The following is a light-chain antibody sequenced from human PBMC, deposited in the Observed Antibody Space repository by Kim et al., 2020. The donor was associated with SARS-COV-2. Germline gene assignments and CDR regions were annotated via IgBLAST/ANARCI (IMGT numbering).Light chain of an antibody. V-gene: IGKV1-5*01. CDR3: KYYDKLSRT. CDR1: QIVSDW. J-gene: IGKJ1*01. CDR2: DAS. Sequence: ASVGDTVTIACRVSQIVSDWLAWYQQKPGKAPTLLMYDASTLESGVPLRFGGGGYGTEFTLRISGLQPDDIASYYCKYYDKLSRTFGQGTKVDIK.